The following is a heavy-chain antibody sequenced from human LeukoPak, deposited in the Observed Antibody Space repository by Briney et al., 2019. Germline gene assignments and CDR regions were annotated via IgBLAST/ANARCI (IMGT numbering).Heavy chain of an antibody. J-gene: IGHJ4*02. CDR3: ARSRVESFDY. Sequence: PSETLSLPCTVSGRSISSYYWRWIREPPGKGVEWIGYIYTSGSTNYNPSLKSRVTISVDTSKNQFSLKLSSVTAADTAVYYCARSRVESFDYWGQGTLVTVSS. CDR1: GRSISSYY. D-gene: IGHD3-3*01. V-gene: IGHV4-4*09. CDR2: IYTSGST.